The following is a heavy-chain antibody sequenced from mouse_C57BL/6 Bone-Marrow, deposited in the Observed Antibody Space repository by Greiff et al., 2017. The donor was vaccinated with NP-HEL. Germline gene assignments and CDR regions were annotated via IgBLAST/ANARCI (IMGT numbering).Heavy chain of an antibody. Sequence: ESGPGLVKPSQSLSLTCSVTGYSITSGYYWNWIRQFPGNKLEWMGYISYDGSNNYNPSLKNRISITRDTSKNQFFLKLNSVTTEDTATYYCARERVYYGSSYDYWGQGTTLTVSS. CDR1: GYSITSGYY. D-gene: IGHD1-1*01. V-gene: IGHV3-6*01. J-gene: IGHJ2*01. CDR2: ISYDGSN. CDR3: ARERVYYGSSYDY.